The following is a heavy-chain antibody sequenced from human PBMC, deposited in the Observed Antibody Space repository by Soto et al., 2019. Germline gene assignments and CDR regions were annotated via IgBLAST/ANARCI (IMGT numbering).Heavy chain of an antibody. Sequence: QVQLVQSGAEVKKPGSSVKVSCKASGGTFSSYAISWVRQAPGQGLEWMGGMIPIFGTAHYAQKFQGRVTITADESTSTAYMELSSLRSEDTAVYYCARDTLSIAARPGYYYYGMDVWGQGTTVTVSS. CDR1: GGTFSSYA. D-gene: IGHD6-6*01. CDR3: ARDTLSIAARPGYYYYGMDV. V-gene: IGHV1-69*12. CDR2: MIPIFGTA. J-gene: IGHJ6*02.